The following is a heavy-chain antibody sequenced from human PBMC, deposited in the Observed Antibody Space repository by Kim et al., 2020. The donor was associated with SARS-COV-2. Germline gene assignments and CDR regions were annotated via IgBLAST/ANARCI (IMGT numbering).Heavy chain of an antibody. CDR2: IIPSIDTT. Sequence: SVKVSCKTSGGTFSSYAISWVRQAPGQGPEWMGRIIPSIDTTDYAQKFQGRVPIPADKSTSTAYMDLSRLTSEDTAMYFCAREGDGSGVVGEADWFDPWGQGTLVPVS. V-gene: IGHV1-69*04. D-gene: IGHD3-10*01. CDR1: GGTFSSYA. CDR3: AREGDGSGVVGEADWFDP. J-gene: IGHJ5*02.